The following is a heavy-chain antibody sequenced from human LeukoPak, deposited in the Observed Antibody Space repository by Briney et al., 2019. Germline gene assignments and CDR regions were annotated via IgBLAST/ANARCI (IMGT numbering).Heavy chain of an antibody. CDR1: GFTSNIYT. CDR3: ARDPSYSSGDY. J-gene: IGHJ4*02. Sequence: GRSLRLSCAASGFTSNIYTMTWVRQAPGKGLEWVSSIIYGSSYVFYADSVKGRFTISRDNAKNSLYLQMNSLRAEDTAIYYCARDPSYSSGDYWGQGTPVTVSS. D-gene: IGHD3-10*01. CDR2: IIYGSSYV. V-gene: IGHV3-21*01.